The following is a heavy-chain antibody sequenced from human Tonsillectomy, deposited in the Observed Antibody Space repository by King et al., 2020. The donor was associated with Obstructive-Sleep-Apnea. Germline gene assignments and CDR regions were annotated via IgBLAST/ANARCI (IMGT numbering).Heavy chain of an antibody. Sequence: VQLQESGPGLVKPSQTLSLTCSVSGASISIGGYSWSWVRQSPGKGLECIGYIYNSDNTHSNPSLRIRVTFSVDTSKNQFSLRLNSVTAADTAVYYCVRISGATMVRGVIITGAFDIWGQGTRVTVSS. D-gene: IGHD3-10*01. CDR1: GASISIGGYS. J-gene: IGHJ3*02. CDR3: VRISGATMVRGVIITGAFDI. CDR2: IYNSDNT. V-gene: IGHV4-30-4*07.